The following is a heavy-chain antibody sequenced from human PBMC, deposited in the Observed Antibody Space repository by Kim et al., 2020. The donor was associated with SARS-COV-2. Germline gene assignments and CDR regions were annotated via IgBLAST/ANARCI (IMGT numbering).Heavy chain of an antibody. CDR3: ARSAAAGTRYYYGMDV. J-gene: IGHJ6*02. CDR1: GYTFTSYG. CDR2: ISAYNGNT. Sequence: ASVKVSCKASGYTFTSYGISWVRQAPGQGLEWMGWISAYNGNTNYAQKLQGRVTMTTDTSTSTAYMELRSLRSDDTAVYYCARSAAAGTRYYYGMDVWGQGTTVTVSS. D-gene: IGHD6-13*01. V-gene: IGHV1-18*01.